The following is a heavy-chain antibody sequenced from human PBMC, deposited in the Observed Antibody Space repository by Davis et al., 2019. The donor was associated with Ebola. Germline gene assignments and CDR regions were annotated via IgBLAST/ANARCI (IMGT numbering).Heavy chain of an antibody. CDR2: INHSGST. CDR3: ARAYYDFWSGYYNWFDP. CDR1: GESFSGYY. Sequence: SETLSLTCAVYGESFSGYYWSWIRQPPGKGLEWIGEINHSGSTNYNPSLKSRVTISVDTSKNQFSLKLSSVTAADTAVYYCARAYYDFWSGYYNWFDPWGQGTLVTVSS. V-gene: IGHV4-34*01. J-gene: IGHJ5*02. D-gene: IGHD3-3*01.